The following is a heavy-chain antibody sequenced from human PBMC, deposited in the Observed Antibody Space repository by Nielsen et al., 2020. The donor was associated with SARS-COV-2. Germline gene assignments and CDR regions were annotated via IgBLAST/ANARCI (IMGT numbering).Heavy chain of an antibody. D-gene: IGHD3-10*01. J-gene: IGHJ4*02. Sequence: GGSLRLSCAASEITFSTYSMHWVRQSPGKGLEWVSYISPSSTFMYYAASVQGRFTIFRDNAKNSLYLQMDSLRAEDTAVYYCATHDGSGVATNWGQGTLVTVSS. CDR1: EITFSTYS. CDR3: ATHDGSGVATN. V-gene: IGHV3-21*01. CDR2: ISPSSTFM.